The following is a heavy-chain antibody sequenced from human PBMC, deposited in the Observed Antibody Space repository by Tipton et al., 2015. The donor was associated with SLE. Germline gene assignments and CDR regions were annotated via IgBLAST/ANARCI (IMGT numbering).Heavy chain of an antibody. J-gene: IGHJ4*02. D-gene: IGHD4-17*01. CDR1: SYSISSGYY. V-gene: IGHV4-28*01. CDR2: HSGSIYYSGNT. Sequence: LRLSCTVSSYSISSGYYWGWIRQPPGRGLEWIGSIYHSGSIYYSGNTYYNPSLESRVTISADTFKNQFSLRVTSVTAADTAVYFCARIHPNNYGDYGPFDYWGQGILVTVSS. CDR3: ARIHPNNYGDYGPFDY.